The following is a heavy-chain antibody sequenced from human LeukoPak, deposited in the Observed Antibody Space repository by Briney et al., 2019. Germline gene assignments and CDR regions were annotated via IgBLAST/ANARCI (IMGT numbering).Heavy chain of an antibody. J-gene: IGHJ6*02. D-gene: IGHD6-19*01. CDR1: GFTFNSYW. CDR2: IKQDGSEK. V-gene: IGHV3-7*05. CDR3: ARDLIAVGTTDYYYGMDV. Sequence: PGGSLRLSCAASGFTFNSYWMNWVRQAPGKGLEWVANIKQDGSEKYYVDSVKGRFTISRDNAKNSLYLQMNSLRAEDTAVYYCARDLIAVGTTDYYYGMDVWGQGTTVTISS.